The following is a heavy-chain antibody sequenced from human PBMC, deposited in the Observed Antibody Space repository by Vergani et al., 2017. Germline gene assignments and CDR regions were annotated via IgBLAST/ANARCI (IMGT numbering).Heavy chain of an antibody. CDR1: GGSVSSGSYY. V-gene: IGHV4-61*01. D-gene: IGHD3-9*01. Sequence: QVQLQESGPGLVKPSETLSLTCTVSGGSVSSGSYYWSWIRQPPGKGLEWIGYIYYSGSTNYNPSRKSRVPISVDTSKNQFSLNLSAVTAADTAVYYCARASYYDILTGYYPFDYWGQGTLVTVSS. CDR2: IYYSGST. CDR3: ARASYYDILTGYYPFDY. J-gene: IGHJ4*02.